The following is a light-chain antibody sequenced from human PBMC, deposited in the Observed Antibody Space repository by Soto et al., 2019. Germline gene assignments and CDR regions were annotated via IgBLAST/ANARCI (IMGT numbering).Light chain of an antibody. J-gene: IGLJ2*01. CDR2: SNN. CDR3: AAWDDSLNGVV. Sequence: QSVLTQPPSASGTPGQRVTIACSASSSNIGSKTVNWYQQLPGTAPKLLIYSNNQRPSGVPDRFSGSKSGTSASLAISGLQSEDEADYYCAAWDDSLNGVVFGGRTKLTVL. V-gene: IGLV1-44*01. CDR1: SSNIGSKT.